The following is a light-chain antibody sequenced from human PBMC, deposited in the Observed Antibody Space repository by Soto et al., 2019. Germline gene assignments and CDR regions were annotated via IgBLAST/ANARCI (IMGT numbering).Light chain of an antibody. CDR2: KES. V-gene: IGKV1-5*03. CDR1: QSISSW. J-gene: IGKJ1*01. Sequence: DIQMTQSPSTLSASVGDRVTITCRASQSISSWLAWYQQKPGKAPKLLIYKESSLEGGVTSRFSGSGSGTDFTLTISRLQPDDFAPYYCQQYNSLWTCGQGTKVEIK. CDR3: QQYNSLWT.